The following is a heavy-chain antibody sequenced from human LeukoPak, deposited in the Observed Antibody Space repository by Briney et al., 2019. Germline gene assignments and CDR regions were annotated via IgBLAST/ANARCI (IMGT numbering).Heavy chain of an antibody. D-gene: IGHD6-13*01. CDR1: GFSISSGHY. Sequence: SETLSLTCTVSGFSISSGHYWGWTRQPPGKGLEWIASISHSGTTFYNPSLKSRVTVSVDTSKNQFSLTVTSVTAADTAVYYCSRGQSISAVAVWGQGTLVTVSS. CDR3: SRGQSISAVAV. V-gene: IGHV4-38-2*02. CDR2: ISHSGTT. J-gene: IGHJ4*02.